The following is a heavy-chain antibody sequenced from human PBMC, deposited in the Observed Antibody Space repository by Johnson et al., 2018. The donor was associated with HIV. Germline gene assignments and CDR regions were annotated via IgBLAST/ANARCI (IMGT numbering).Heavy chain of an antibody. J-gene: IGHJ3*02. CDR2: IGPGGET. CDR1: RFTFSSND. CDR3: ARAGRWSGDTFDI. V-gene: IGHV3-13*01. Sequence: VQLVESGGGLVQPGGSLRLSCAASRFTFSSNDMHWVRQATGKGLEWVSTIGPGGETYYPGSVKGRFTISREHAKNSLYLQMNSLRAGDTAVYYCARAGRWSGDTFDIWGQGTMVTVSS. D-gene: IGHD3-10*01.